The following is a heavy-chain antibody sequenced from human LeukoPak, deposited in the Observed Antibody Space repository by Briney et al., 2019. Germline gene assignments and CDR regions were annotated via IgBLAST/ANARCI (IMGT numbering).Heavy chain of an antibody. CDR2: ISSSSSTI. V-gene: IGHV3-48*01. D-gene: IGHD5-12*01. J-gene: IGHJ4*02. Sequence: GGSLRLSCAASGFTFSSYSMNWVRQAPGKGLEWVSYISSSSSTIYYADSVKGRFTISRDNAKNSLYLQMNSLRAEDTAVYYCARDGGYGGGGYWGQGTLVTVSS. CDR3: ARDGGYGGGGY. CDR1: GFTFSSYS.